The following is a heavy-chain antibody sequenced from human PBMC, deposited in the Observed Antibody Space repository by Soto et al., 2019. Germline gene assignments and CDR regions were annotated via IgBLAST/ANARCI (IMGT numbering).Heavy chain of an antibody. V-gene: IGHV3-30-3*01. CDR2: ISYDGSNK. D-gene: IGHD6-19*01. CDR1: GFTFSSYA. J-gene: IGHJ4*02. Sequence: QVQLVESGGGVVQPGRSLRLSCAASGFTFSSYAMHWVRQAPGKGLEWVAGISYDGSNKYYADSVKGRFTISRDNSKNTLYLQMNSLRAEDTAVYYCARDKGIAVAGPLDYWGQGTLVTVSS. CDR3: ARDKGIAVAGPLDY.